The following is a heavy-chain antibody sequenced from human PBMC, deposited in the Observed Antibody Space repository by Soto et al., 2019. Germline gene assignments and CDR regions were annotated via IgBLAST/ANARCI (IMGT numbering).Heavy chain of an antibody. J-gene: IGHJ5*02. CDR3: ARVPRSYYGSETNWFDP. D-gene: IGHD3-10*01. V-gene: IGHV4-31*03. CDR1: GGSISSGGYY. Sequence: QVQLQESGPGLVKPSQTLSLTCTVSGGSISSGGYYWSWIRQHPGKGLEWIGYIYYSGITYYNPSLKSRVTISVDTSKNQCSLKLSSVTAADTAVYYCARVPRSYYGSETNWFDPWGQGTLVTVSS. CDR2: IYYSGIT.